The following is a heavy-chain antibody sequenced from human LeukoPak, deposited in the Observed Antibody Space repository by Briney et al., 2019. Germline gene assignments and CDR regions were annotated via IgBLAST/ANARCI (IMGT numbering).Heavy chain of an antibody. CDR2: IKQDGSEK. J-gene: IGHJ4*02. V-gene: IGHV3-7*04. D-gene: IGHD2-21*02. CDR1: GFTFSSYW. CDR3: ARGQAYCGGDCYSD. Sequence: PGGSLRLSCAASGFTFSSYWMSWVRQAPGKGLEWVANIKQDGSEKYYVDSVKGRFTISRDNAKKSLYLQMNSLRAEDTAVYYCARGQAYCGGDCYSDWGQGTLVTVSS.